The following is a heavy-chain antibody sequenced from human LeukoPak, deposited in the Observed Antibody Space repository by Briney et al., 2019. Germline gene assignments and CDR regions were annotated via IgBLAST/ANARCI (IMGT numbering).Heavy chain of an antibody. CDR3: ARGSIAAAGSFDY. CDR2: MNPNSGNT. J-gene: IGHJ4*02. CDR1: GYTFTSYD. V-gene: IGHV1-8*01. Sequence: ASVKVSCKPSGYTFTSYDINRVRQSTGQGLEWMGWMNPNSGNTGYAQKFQGRVTMARNTSISTAYMEMSSLRSEDTAVYYCARGSIAAAGSFDYWGQGTLVTVSS. D-gene: IGHD6-13*01.